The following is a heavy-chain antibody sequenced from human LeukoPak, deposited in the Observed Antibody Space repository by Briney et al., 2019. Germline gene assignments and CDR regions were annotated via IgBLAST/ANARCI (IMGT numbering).Heavy chain of an antibody. D-gene: IGHD2-21*02. CDR2: INSDGSIT. V-gene: IGHV3-74*01. CDR3: ARDLVVTATY. CDR1: GFTFSDYW. Sequence: QTGGSLRLSCAPSGFTFSDYWMHWVRQAPGKGLEWVSRINSDGSITTDADSVKGRFTISRDNAKNTLYLQMNSLRAEDTGVYYCARDLVVTATYWGQGTLVTVSS. J-gene: IGHJ4*02.